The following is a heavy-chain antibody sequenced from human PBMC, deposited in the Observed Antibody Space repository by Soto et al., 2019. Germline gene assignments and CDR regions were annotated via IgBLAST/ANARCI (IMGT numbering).Heavy chain of an antibody. CDR2: ISGTSEYI. J-gene: IGHJ5*02. CDR3: ARSFDSVGCS. V-gene: IGHV3-21*01. D-gene: IGHD3-9*01. Sequence: GGSLRLSCAASGFPFTSYSMTWVRQRPGKGLEWLSSISGTSEYIYYADSLKGRLTISRDNGRNSVYLQIHSLRTEDTAVYFCARSFDSVGCSWGQGTLVTVSS. CDR1: GFPFTSYS.